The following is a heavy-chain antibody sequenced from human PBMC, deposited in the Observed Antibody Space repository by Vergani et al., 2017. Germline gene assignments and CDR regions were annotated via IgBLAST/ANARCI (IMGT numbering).Heavy chain of an antibody. V-gene: IGHV3-49*04. CDR3: SRGRGYSFGYSDY. CDR1: GFSFGDYA. Sequence: VESGGGLVQPGGSLRLSCAASGFSFGDYAMTWVRQAPGKGLEWVAFIRNKAYGGTTEYAASVKGRFTISRDDSKRLAYLQLSGLKTEDTAVYFCSRGRGYSFGYSDYWGQGTLVTVSS. J-gene: IGHJ4*02. D-gene: IGHD5-18*01. CDR2: IRNKAYGGTT.